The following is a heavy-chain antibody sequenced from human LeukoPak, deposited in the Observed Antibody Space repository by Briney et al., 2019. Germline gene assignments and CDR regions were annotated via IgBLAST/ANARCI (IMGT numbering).Heavy chain of an antibody. CDR1: GGSISSYY. D-gene: IGHD1-1*01. Sequence: SETLSLTCTVSGGSISSYYWSWIRQPPGKGLEWIGYIYYSGSTNYNPSLKSRVTISVDTSRNQFSPKLSSVTAADTAVYYCARGYNWNDALFDYWGQGTLVTVSS. CDR2: IYYSGST. J-gene: IGHJ4*02. CDR3: ARGYNWNDALFDY. V-gene: IGHV4-59*01.